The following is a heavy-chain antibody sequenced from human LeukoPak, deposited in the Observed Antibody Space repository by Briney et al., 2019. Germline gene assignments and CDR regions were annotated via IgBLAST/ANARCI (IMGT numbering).Heavy chain of an antibody. J-gene: IGHJ4*02. CDR3: ARGVGCSSTSCYYSDY. CDR1: GFTFTNYW. Sequence: QAGGSLRLSCAASGFTFTNYWMTWVRQAPGKGLEWVANIKQDGSEKYYVDSVKGRFTISRDNAKNSLYLQMNSLRVEDTAVYYCARGVGCSSTSCYYSDYWGQGTLVIVSS. CDR2: IKQDGSEK. V-gene: IGHV3-7*01. D-gene: IGHD2-2*01.